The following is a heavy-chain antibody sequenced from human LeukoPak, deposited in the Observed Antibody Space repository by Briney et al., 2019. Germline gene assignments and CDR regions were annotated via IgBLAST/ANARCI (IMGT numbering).Heavy chain of an antibody. CDR3: ARDMTDWWFDP. V-gene: IGHV4-31*03. CDR1: GGSISSGGYY. J-gene: IGHJ5*02. Sequence: SETLSLTCTVSGGSISSGGYYWSWIRQHPGKGLEWIGYIYYSGSTHYNPSLKSRVTISVDTSKNQFSLKLSSVTAADTAVYYCARDMTDWWFDPWGQGTLVTVSS. D-gene: IGHD3-9*01. CDR2: IYYSGST.